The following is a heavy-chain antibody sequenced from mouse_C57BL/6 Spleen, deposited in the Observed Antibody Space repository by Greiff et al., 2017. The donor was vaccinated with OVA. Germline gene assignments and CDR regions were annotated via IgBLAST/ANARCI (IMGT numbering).Heavy chain of an antibody. CDR3: TTSGYGNYVAWFAY. Sequence: EVKLVESGAELVRPGASVKLSCTASGFNIKDYYMHWVKQRPEQGLEWIGRIDPEDGDTEYAPKFQGKATMTADTSSNTAYLQLSSLTSEDTAVYYCTTSGYGNYVAWFAYWGQGTLVTVSA. J-gene: IGHJ3*01. CDR2: IDPEDGDT. D-gene: IGHD2-1*01. V-gene: IGHV14-1*01. CDR1: GFNIKDYY.